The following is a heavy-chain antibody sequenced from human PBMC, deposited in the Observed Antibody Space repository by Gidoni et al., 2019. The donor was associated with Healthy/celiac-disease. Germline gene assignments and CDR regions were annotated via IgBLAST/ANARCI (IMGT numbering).Heavy chain of an antibody. J-gene: IGHJ4*02. CDR3: ARAYSGYDKVGGHLDY. CDR2: FIPIFGTA. D-gene: IGHD5-12*01. Sequence: QVPLLPSGAAVTKPGSSVKVSCKASGGTFSSYAIRWVRQAPGQGLEWMGGFIPIFGTANYAQKFQGRVKITADESTSTAYMELSSLRSEDTAVYYCARAYSGYDKVGGHLDYWGQGTLVTVSS. CDR1: GGTFSSYA. V-gene: IGHV1-69*01.